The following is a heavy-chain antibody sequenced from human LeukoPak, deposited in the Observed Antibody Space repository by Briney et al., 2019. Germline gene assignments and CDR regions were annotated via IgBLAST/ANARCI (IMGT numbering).Heavy chain of an antibody. V-gene: IGHV4-59*12. CDR1: GGSISSYY. D-gene: IGHD6-19*01. CDR3: GKDLNIRSAWTDAFSF. Sequence: SETLTLTCTVSGGSISSYYWRWIRQPPGKGLEWVGYISYSGSASYNPSLKSRVTISVGTSKNQLSLKQIYVPSADQAMVYYGKDLNIRSAWTDAFSFWGQGTMVTVSS. J-gene: IGHJ3*01. CDR2: ISYSGSA.